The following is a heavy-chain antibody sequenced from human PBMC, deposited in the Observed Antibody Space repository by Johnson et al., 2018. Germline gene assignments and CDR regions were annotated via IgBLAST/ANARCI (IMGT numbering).Heavy chain of an antibody. CDR1: GGSISSYY. CDR2: IYYSGST. CDR3: AILNPAGYGVDV. V-gene: IGHV4-59*03. Sequence: QVQLQESGPGLVKPSESLSLTCTVSGGSISSYYWSWIRQPPGKGLEWIGLIYYSGSTNYNPSLKSLVTISVDTSKNQFSLKLSSVTAADTAVYYCAILNPAGYGVDVWGQGTTVTVSS. J-gene: IGHJ6*02.